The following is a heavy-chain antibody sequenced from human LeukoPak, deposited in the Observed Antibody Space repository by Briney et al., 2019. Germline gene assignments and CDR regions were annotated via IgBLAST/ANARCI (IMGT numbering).Heavy chain of an antibody. CDR3: DVNYYESSGPLI. D-gene: IGHD3-22*01. Sequence: ASVKVSCKASGYTFTSYGINWVRQPPGQGLEWMGWMNPNSGNTGYAQKFQGRVTITSNTSISTAYMELRSMRSEDTDVYFCDVNYYESSGPLIWGQGTLVTVSS. CDR2: MNPNSGNT. CDR1: GYTFTSYG. V-gene: IGHV1-8*03. J-gene: IGHJ4*02.